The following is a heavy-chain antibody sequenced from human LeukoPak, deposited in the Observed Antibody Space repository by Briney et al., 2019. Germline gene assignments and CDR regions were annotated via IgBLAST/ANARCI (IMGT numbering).Heavy chain of an antibody. D-gene: IGHD6-13*01. J-gene: IGHJ4*02. CDR3: AKERGAAAVAYFDY. CDR1: GFTFSSYG. Sequence: PGRSLRLSCAASGFTFSSYGMHWVRQAPGKGLEWVAVMWYDGSNKYYADSVKGRFTISRDNSKNTLYLQMNSLRAEDTAVYYCAKERGAAAVAYFDYWGQGTLVTVSS. CDR2: MWYDGSNK. V-gene: IGHV3-33*06.